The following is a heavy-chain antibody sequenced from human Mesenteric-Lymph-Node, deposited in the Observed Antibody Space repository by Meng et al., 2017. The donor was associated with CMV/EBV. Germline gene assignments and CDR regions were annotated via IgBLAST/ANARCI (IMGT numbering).Heavy chain of an antibody. CDR3: ARTLGFHNYGDYGF. J-gene: IGHJ4*02. D-gene: IGHD4-17*01. CDR2: INPKSGGT. CDR1: GDAFTAYY. V-gene: IGHV1-2*04. Sequence: ASGDAFTAYYMHWVRQAPGQGLEWLGRINPKSGGTNYAQKFQGWVTMTRDTSISTAYMELSRLTSDDTAVYYCARTLGFHNYGDYGFWGQGTLVTVSS.